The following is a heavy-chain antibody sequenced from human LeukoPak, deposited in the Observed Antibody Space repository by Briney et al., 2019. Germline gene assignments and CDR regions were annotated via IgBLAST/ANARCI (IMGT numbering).Heavy chain of an antibody. V-gene: IGHV4-39*07. CDR3: ARDILATSIAAPYY. CDR2: IFYTGRT. J-gene: IGHJ4*02. Sequence: KSSETLSLTCTVSGGSISSSTYYWGWIRQPPGKGLEWIGSIFYTGRTYYNPSLKSRVTMSVDTSKNQFSLRLGSVNAADTAVYYCARDILATSIAAPYYWGQGTLVTVSS. D-gene: IGHD6-13*01. CDR1: GGSISSSTYY.